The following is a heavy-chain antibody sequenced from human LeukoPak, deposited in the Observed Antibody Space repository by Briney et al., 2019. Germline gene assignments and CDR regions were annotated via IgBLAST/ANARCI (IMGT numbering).Heavy chain of an antibody. V-gene: IGHV4-34*01. Sequence: SETLSLTCAVYGGSFSGYYWSWIRQPPGKGLEWIGEINHSGSTNYNPSLKSRVTISVDTSKNQFSLKLSSVTAADTAVYYCARENYDILTGSCAFDYWGQGTLVTVSS. CDR1: GGSFSGYY. J-gene: IGHJ4*02. CDR2: INHSGST. D-gene: IGHD3-9*01. CDR3: ARENYDILTGSCAFDY.